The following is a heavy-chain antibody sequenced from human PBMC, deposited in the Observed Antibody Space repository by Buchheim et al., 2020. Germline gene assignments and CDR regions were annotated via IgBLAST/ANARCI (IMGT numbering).Heavy chain of an antibody. Sequence: QVQLVQSGAEVKKPGSSVKVSCKSSGGTFSSYTISWVRQAPGQGLEWMGKIIPIFGVAKYAQRFRDRVTITADKSTSTAYMELSSLRSEDTAVYYCARDWNYYDSNGLPYWGQGTL. D-gene: IGHD3-22*01. CDR2: IIPIFGVA. CDR1: GGTFSSYT. V-gene: IGHV1-69*08. CDR3: ARDWNYYDSNGLPY. J-gene: IGHJ4*02.